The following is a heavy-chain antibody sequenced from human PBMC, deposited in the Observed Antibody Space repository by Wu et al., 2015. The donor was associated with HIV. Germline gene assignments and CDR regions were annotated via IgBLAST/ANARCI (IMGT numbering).Heavy chain of an antibody. CDR2: MNPNSGHT. CDR1: GYTFTSYD. Sequence: QVQLVQSGAEVKKPGASVKVSCKASGYTFTSYDINWVRQATGQGLEWMGWMNPNSGHTGYAQKFQGRVTMTRNTSISTAYMGLSSLRSEDTAVYYCARQGGYRHVAGYLGSDPVRGPTGNPWV. CDR3: ARQGGYRHVAGYLGSDPVRGPTGNP. D-gene: IGHD5-12*01. J-gene: IGHJ5*02. V-gene: IGHV1-8*01.